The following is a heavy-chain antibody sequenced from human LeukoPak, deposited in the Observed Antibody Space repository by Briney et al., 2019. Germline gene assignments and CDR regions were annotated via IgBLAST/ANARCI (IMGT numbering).Heavy chain of an antibody. Sequence: VASVKVSCKASGGTFSSYAISWVRQAPGQGLEWMGGIIPIFGTANYAQKFQGRVTITTDESTSTAYMELSSLRSEDTAVYYCARDYITMVRGVSTFDYWGQGTLVTVSS. CDR3: ARDYITMVRGVSTFDY. V-gene: IGHV1-69*05. CDR1: GGTFSSYA. D-gene: IGHD3-10*01. J-gene: IGHJ4*02. CDR2: IIPIFGTA.